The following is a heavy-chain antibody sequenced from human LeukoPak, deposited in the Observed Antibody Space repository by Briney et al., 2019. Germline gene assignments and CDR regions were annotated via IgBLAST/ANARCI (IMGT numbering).Heavy chain of an antibody. Sequence: GGSLRLSCAASGFTVSSAYMTWVRQASGKGLEWVSVIYIGGSTYYADSVKGRFTISRDNAKNSLYLQMNSLRDEDTAVYYCARGGIVGMVDYWGQGTLVTVSS. CDR2: IYIGGST. D-gene: IGHD5-24*01. J-gene: IGHJ4*02. CDR3: ARGGIVGMVDY. CDR1: GFTVSSAY. V-gene: IGHV3-53*01.